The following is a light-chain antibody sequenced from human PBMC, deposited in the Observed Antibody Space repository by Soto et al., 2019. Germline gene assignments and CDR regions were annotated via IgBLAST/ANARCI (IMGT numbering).Light chain of an antibody. V-gene: IGLV3-21*02. CDR3: QVWDSSSDHYV. CDR1: NIGSKS. Sequence: SYELTQPPSVSAAPGQTPRITCGGNNIGSKSVHWYQHKPGQAPVLVVYDDSDRPSGIPERFSGYNSGNPATLTISRVEAGDEADYYCQVWDSSSDHYVFGTGTKVTVL. J-gene: IGLJ1*01. CDR2: DDS.